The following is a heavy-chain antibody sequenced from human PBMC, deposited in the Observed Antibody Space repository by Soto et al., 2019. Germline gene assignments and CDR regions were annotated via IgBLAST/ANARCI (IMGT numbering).Heavy chain of an antibody. CDR3: ALSGGNSYCYGMDV. J-gene: IGHJ6*02. D-gene: IGHD3-10*02. V-gene: IGHV4-31*02. CDR2: IYYSANT. CDR1: GGSISSGGYY. Sequence: QVQLQESGPGLVKPSQTLSLTCSVSGGSISSGGYYWSWIRQPPGKGLEWIGYIYYSANTHYNPSLTGRVSISAATSKNQFSLNLSSVTAADTAVYYCALSGGNSYCYGMDVWGQGTTVTVSS.